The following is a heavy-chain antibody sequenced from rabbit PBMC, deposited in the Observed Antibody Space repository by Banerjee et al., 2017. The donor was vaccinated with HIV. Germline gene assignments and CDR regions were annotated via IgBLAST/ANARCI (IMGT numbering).Heavy chain of an antibody. D-gene: IGHD2-1*01. V-gene: IGHV1S45*01. Sequence: QEQLEESGGGLVKPEGSLALTCKASGFDLNSNSMCWVRQALGKGLELIACIGAGSGGATVYANWAKGRFTVSKTSSTTVTLQMTSLTDADTATYFCGGYDGDGDTHYFKLWGPGTLSPS. CDR2: IGAGSGGAT. J-gene: IGHJ4*01. CDR3: GGYDGDGDTHYFKL. CDR1: GFDLNSNS.